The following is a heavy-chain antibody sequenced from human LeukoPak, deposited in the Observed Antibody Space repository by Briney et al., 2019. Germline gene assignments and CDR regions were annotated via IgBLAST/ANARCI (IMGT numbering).Heavy chain of an antibody. D-gene: IGHD2-2*01. CDR2: IFYSGST. Sequence: PSETLSLTCSVSGGSISTSSYYWGWVRQPPGKGLEWIGNIFYSGSTYYSPSLKSRVTISLDTSRNQFSLKLNSVTAADTAVYYCARRAKDIVVVPAIVDGIDYWGQGTLVTVSS. V-gene: IGHV4-39*07. CDR1: GGSISTSSYY. J-gene: IGHJ4*02. CDR3: ARRAKDIVVVPAIVDGIDY.